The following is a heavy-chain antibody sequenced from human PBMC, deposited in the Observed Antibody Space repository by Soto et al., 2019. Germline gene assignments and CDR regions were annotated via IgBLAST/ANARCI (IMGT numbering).Heavy chain of an antibody. CDR3: ARKWIRMGTDAFDI. D-gene: IGHD5-18*01. Sequence: SETLSLTCTVSGGSISSYYWSWIRQPPGKGLEWIGYIYYSGSTNYNPSLKSRVTISVDTSKNQFSLKLSSVTAADTAVYYCARKWIRMGTDAFDIWGQGTMVTVSS. CDR1: GGSISSYY. CDR2: IYYSGST. J-gene: IGHJ3*02. V-gene: IGHV4-59*01.